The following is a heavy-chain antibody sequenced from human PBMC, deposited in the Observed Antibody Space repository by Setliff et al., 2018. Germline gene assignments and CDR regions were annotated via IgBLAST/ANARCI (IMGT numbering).Heavy chain of an antibody. D-gene: IGHD1-1*01. Sequence: SETLSLTCIVAGDSISNTGYYWGWIRQPPGKGLEWIGRIYNSGTTNYNPSLKSRFTISRDNSINTLYLQMNSLRTEDTAVYYCARGRKYRAVYFFDYWGQGALVTVSS. J-gene: IGHJ4*02. V-gene: IGHV4-39*02. CDR3: ARGRKYRAVYFFDY. CDR1: GDSISNTGYY. CDR2: IYNSGTT.